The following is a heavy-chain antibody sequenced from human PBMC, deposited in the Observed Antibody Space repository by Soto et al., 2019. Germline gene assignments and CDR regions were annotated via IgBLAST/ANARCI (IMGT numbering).Heavy chain of an antibody. J-gene: IGHJ6*02. CDR3: ARVWVIAAAGIDYYYYGMDV. D-gene: IGHD6-13*01. CDR1: GYTFTSYG. Sequence: QVQLVQSGAEVKKPGASVKVSCKASGYTFTSYGISWVRQAPGQGLEWMGWISAYNGNTNYAQKLQGRVTMTTDTSTSTANMELRSLRSDDTAVYYCARVWVIAAAGIDYYYYGMDVWGQGTTVTVSS. V-gene: IGHV1-18*01. CDR2: ISAYNGNT.